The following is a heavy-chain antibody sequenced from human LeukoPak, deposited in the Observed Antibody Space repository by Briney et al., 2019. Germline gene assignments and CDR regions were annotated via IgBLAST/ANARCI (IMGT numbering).Heavy chain of an antibody. CDR2: IYYSGST. V-gene: IGHV4-39*07. J-gene: IGHJ3*02. CDR3: ARASVAARRGDAFDI. CDR1: GATMITSAFY. D-gene: IGHD6-6*01. Sequence: SETLSLNCTVSGATMITSAFYWGWIRQPPGKGLEWIGSIYYSGSTYYNPSLKSRVTISVDTSKNQFSLKLSSATAADTAVYYCARASVAARRGDAFDIWGQGTMVTVSS.